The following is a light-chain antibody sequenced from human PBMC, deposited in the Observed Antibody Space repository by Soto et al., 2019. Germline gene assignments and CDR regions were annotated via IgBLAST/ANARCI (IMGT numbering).Light chain of an antibody. J-gene: IGKJ2*01. CDR1: QSISSY. CDR3: QQSYSTVYT. V-gene: IGKV1-39*01. Sequence: DIQMTQSPSSLSASVGDRVTITCRASQSISSYLNWYQQKPGKAPKLLIYAASSLQSGVPSRFSGSGSGTDFYLTISSLQPEDFATYYCQQSYSTVYTFGQGTKLEIK. CDR2: AAS.